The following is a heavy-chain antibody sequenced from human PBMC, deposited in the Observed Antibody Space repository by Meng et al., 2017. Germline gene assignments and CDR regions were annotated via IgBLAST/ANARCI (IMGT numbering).Heavy chain of an antibody. CDR3: ARDEDISAAGKLFGDY. CDR2: INPKSGGT. D-gene: IGHD6-25*01. V-gene: IGHV1-2*06. CDR1: GYNFPDYY. Sequence: QVQVVQSGAEVKKPGASVKVSCKPSGYNFPDYYIHWVRRAPGQGLEWMGRINPKSGGTHYAQKFQARVTMTGDTSISTAYMELSGLRSDDTAMYYCARDEDISAAGKLFGDYWGQGTLVTVSS. J-gene: IGHJ4*02.